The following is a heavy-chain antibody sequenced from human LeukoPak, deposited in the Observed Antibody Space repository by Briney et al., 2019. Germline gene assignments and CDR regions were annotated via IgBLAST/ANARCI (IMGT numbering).Heavy chain of an antibody. Sequence: GGSLRLSCAASGFTFSSYWMSWVRQAPGKGLEWVANIKQDGSEKYYVDSVKGRFTISRDNAKNSLYLQMNSLRAEDTAVYYCARDTDYGDYVRYYYYYYMDVWGKGTTVTVSS. CDR1: GFTFSSYW. CDR3: ARDTDYGDYVRYYYYYYMDV. CDR2: IKQDGSEK. J-gene: IGHJ6*03. D-gene: IGHD4-17*01. V-gene: IGHV3-7*01.